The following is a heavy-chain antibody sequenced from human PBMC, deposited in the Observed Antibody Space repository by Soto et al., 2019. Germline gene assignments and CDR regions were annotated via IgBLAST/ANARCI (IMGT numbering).Heavy chain of an antibody. Sequence: EMQLLESGGGLVHPGGSLRLSCAASGFTFSSYVMHWVRQAPGKGLEWVSTIIVSGGSTYYADSVKGRFTISRDNSKKMIYLQMNSLRAEDTALYYCAKENGETRGAFPVYFYYGLDVWGQGTAVTVSS. CDR3: AKENGETRGAFPVYFYYGLDV. CDR1: GFTFSSYV. CDR2: IIVSGGST. V-gene: IGHV3-23*01. D-gene: IGHD2-21*01. J-gene: IGHJ6*02.